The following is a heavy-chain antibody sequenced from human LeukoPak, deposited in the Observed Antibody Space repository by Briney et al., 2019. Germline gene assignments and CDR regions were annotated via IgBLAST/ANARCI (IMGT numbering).Heavy chain of an antibody. V-gene: IGHV3-23*01. CDR3: TRDPNGDYIGAFEM. CDR1: GFTFSNYA. Sequence: GGSLRLSCAASGFTFSNYAMTWVRQAPERGLEWVSSIIGSRGTTHYADSVKGRFTISRDDSRNALFLQMNSLRAEDTALYYCTRDPNGDYIGAFEMWGPGTKVTVSS. D-gene: IGHD4-17*01. J-gene: IGHJ3*02. CDR2: IIGSRGTT.